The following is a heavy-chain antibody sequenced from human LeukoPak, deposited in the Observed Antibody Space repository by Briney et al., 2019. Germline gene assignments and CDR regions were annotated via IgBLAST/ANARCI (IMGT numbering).Heavy chain of an antibody. CDR1: GGSINSSDYY. CDR2: IYYGGST. Sequence: SETLSLTCTVSGGSINSSDYYWGWIRQPPGKGLEWIGSIYYGGSTYYNPSLKSRVTISVDTSMNQFSLKLSFVTTADTAVYYCARALGYCSGGSCTRGYNWSDPWGQGTLVTVSS. J-gene: IGHJ5*02. D-gene: IGHD2-15*01. CDR3: ARALGYCSGGSCTRGYNWSDP. V-gene: IGHV4-39*01.